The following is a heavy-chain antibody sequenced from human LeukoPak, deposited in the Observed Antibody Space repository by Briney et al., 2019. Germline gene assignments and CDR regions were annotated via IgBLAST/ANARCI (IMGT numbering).Heavy chain of an antibody. CDR3: AKEQFYCSGGSCYGYFDY. Sequence: GGSLRLSCVVSGFTVGNNYMSWVRQAPGKGLEWVSAISGSGGSTYYADSVKGRFTISRDNSKNTLYLQMNSLRAEDTAVYYCAKEQFYCSGGSCYGYFDYWGQGTLVTVSS. D-gene: IGHD2-15*01. CDR1: GFTVGNNY. V-gene: IGHV3-23*01. J-gene: IGHJ4*02. CDR2: ISGSGGST.